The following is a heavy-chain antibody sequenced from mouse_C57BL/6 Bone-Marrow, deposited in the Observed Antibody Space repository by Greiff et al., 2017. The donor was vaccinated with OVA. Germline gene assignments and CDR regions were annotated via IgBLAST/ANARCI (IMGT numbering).Heavy chain of an antibody. CDR2: INPYNGGT. Sequence: EVKLVESGPVLVKPGASVKMSCKASGYTFTDYYMNWVKQSHGKSLEWIGVINPYNGGTSYNQKFKGKATLTVDKSSSTAYMELNSLTSEDSAVYYCADYDYDGVFDYWGQGTTLTVSS. D-gene: IGHD2-4*01. J-gene: IGHJ2*01. CDR1: GYTFTDYY. V-gene: IGHV1-19*01. CDR3: ADYDYDGVFDY.